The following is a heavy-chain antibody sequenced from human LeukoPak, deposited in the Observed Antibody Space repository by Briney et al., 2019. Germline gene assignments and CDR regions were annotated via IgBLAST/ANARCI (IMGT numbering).Heavy chain of an antibody. CDR3: ARGVEPLAANTLAY. CDR2: ISYDGSNK. CDR1: GFTFSSYA. D-gene: IGHD1-14*01. J-gene: IGHJ4*02. Sequence: GGSLRLSCAASGFTFSSYAMHWVRQAPGKGLEWVAVISYDGSNKYYADSVKGRFTISRDNSKNTLYLEMNSLSPDDTAVYYCARGVEPLAANTLAYRGQGTLVTVSS. V-gene: IGHV3-30*14.